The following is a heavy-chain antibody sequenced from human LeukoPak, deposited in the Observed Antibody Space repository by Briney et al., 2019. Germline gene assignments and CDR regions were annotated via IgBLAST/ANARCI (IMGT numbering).Heavy chain of an antibody. J-gene: IGHJ4*02. Sequence: SETLSLTCTVSGGSISTYYWNWIRQPPGKGLEWIGYIYYSGSTNYNPSLKSRVTISVDTSKNQLSLKLSSVTAADTAMYYCARDGSARYYFDYWGQGTLVTVSS. CDR1: GGSISTYY. V-gene: IGHV4-59*01. CDR3: ARDGSARYYFDY. CDR2: IYYSGST.